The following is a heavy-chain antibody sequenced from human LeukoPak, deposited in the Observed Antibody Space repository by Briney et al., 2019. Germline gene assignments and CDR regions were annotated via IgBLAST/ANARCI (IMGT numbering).Heavy chain of an antibody. CDR1: GYTFTSYY. CDR2: INPNSGGT. D-gene: IGHD2-2*01. Sequence: ASVKVSCKASGYTFTSYYMHWVRQAPGQGLEWMGWINPNSGGTNYAQKFQGRVTMTRDTSISTAYMELSRLRSDDTAVYYCARDVVVPAAIGYNWLDPWGQGTLVTVSS. V-gene: IGHV1-2*02. J-gene: IGHJ5*02. CDR3: ARDVVVPAAIGYNWLDP.